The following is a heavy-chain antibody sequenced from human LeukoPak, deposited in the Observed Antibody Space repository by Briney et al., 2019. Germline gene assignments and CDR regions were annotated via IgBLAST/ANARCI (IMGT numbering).Heavy chain of an antibody. CDR1: GDSITMYY. CDR2: VDHTGST. CDR3: ARGRVSSSTWYSTYYYFFYMDF. Sequence: SETLSLTCTVSGDSITMYYWTWIRQPPGKGLEWIGYVDHTGSTKFNPSLNGRVSISRDTSNNFFSLRLRSVTAADTAVYFCARGRVSSSTWYSTYYYFFYMDFWGKGTTVTVSS. V-gene: IGHV4-59*01. D-gene: IGHD4-11*01. J-gene: IGHJ6*03.